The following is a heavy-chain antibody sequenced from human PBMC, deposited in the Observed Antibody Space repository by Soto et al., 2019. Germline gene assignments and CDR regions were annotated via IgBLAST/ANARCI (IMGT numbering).Heavy chain of an antibody. D-gene: IGHD3-3*02. Sequence: ASVKVSCKASGYTFTSYYMHWVRQAPGQGLEWMGIINPSGGSTSYAQKFQGRVTMTRDTSTSTVYMELSSLRSEDTAVYYCARHFWSGYYTLPYYYYGMDVWGQGTTVTVSS. CDR2: INPSGGST. CDR3: ARHFWSGYYTLPYYYYGMDV. J-gene: IGHJ6*02. CDR1: GYTFTSYY. V-gene: IGHV1-46*01.